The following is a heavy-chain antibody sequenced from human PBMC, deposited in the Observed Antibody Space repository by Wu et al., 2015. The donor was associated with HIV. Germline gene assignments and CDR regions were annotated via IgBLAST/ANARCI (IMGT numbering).Heavy chain of an antibody. CDR1: GYTFTDYY. D-gene: IGHD3-9*01. J-gene: IGHJ4*02. V-gene: IGHV1-2*02. CDR3: ASGRYTETLVDDY. CDR2: INPNSGGT. Sequence: QVQLVQSGAEVKKPGASVKVSCKASGYTFTDYYIHWVRQAPGQGLDWMGWINPNSGGTNYAQKFQGRVTMTRDTSISTAYMELSRLTSDDTAVYYCASGRYTETLVDDYWGQGTLVTVAS.